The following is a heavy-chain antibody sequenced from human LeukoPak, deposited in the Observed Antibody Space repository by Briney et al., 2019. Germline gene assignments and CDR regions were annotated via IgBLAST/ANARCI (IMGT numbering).Heavy chain of an antibody. V-gene: IGHV3-30*04. J-gene: IGHJ4*02. D-gene: IGHD3-16*02. CDR3: ARAIGDYVWGSYRYSLDY. CDR1: GFTFSSYA. CDR2: ISYDGSNK. Sequence: PGGSLRLSCAASGFTFSSYAMHWVRQAPGKGLEWVAVISYDGSNKYYADSVKGRFTISRDNSKNTLYLQMNGLRAEDTAVYYCARAIGDYVWGSYRYSLDYWGQGTLVTVSS.